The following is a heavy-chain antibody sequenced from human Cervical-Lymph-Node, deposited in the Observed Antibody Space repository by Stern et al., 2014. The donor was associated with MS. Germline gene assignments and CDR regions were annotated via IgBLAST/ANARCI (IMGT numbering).Heavy chain of an antibody. CDR3: APNGGRSSWYYDY. Sequence: EMQLVESGGGLVKPGGSLRLSCAVSGLTFSSYSMDWVRQAPGKGLEWVSSIHIRGTYINYSESVKGSFTISRAHAKNSLYRQMDSLRAEDTAVYYCAPNGGRSSWYYDYWGQGTLVTVSS. V-gene: IGHV3-21*01. J-gene: IGHJ4*02. CDR1: GLTFSSYS. D-gene: IGHD4-23*01. CDR2: IHIRGTYI.